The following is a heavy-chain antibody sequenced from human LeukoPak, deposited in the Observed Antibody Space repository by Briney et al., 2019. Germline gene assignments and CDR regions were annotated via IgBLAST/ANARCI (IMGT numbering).Heavy chain of an antibody. CDR2: ISYDGSNK. CDR3: ARDWNEYYFDY. D-gene: IGHD1-1*01. J-gene: IGHJ4*02. V-gene: IGHV3-30*04. CDR1: GFTFSSYA. Sequence: GRSLRLSCAASGFTFSSYAMHWVRQAPGKGLEWVAVISYDGSNKYYADSVKGRFTISRDNSKNTLYLQMNSLRAEDTAAYYCARDWNEYYFDYWGQGTLVTVSS.